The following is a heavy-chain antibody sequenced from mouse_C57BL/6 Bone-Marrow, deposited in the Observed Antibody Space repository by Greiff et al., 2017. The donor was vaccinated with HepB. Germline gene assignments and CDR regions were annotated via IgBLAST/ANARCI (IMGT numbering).Heavy chain of an antibody. J-gene: IGHJ3*01. D-gene: IGHD1-1*01. CDR2: IRNKANGYTT. CDR1: GFTFTDYY. Sequence: VQLKESGGGLVQPGGSLSLSCAASGFTFTDYYMSWVRQPPGKALEWLGFIRNKANGYTTEYSASVKGRFTISRDNSQSILYLQMNALRAEDSATYYCARSSYYYGSSYPAWFAYWGQGTLVTVSA. CDR3: ARSSYYYGSSYPAWFAY. V-gene: IGHV7-3*01.